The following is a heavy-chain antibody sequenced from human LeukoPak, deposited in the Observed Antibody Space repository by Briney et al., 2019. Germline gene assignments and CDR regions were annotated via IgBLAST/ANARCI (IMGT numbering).Heavy chain of an antibody. CDR1: GFTFSDYY. V-gene: IGHV3-11*01. CDR3: VREVVVPAAIRAYYYYGVDV. D-gene: IGHD2-2*02. CDR2: VSSSGSTI. J-gene: IGHJ6*02. Sequence: GGSLRLSCAASGFTFSDYYMSWIRQAPGKGLEWVSYVSSSGSTIYYADSVKGRFTISRDNAKNSLYLQMNSLRAEDTAVYYCVREVVVPAAIRAYYYYGVDVWGQGTTVTVSS.